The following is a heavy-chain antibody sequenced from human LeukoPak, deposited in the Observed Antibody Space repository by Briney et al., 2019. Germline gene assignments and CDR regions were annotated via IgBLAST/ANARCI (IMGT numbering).Heavy chain of an antibody. CDR1: GYTFTGYY. Sequence: GASVKVSCKASGYTFTGYYMHWVRQAPGQGLEWMGRINPNSGGTNYAQKFQGRVTMTRDTSISTAYMELSRLRSDDTAVYYCARQKLNPLRDREDDYWGQGTLVTVSS. CDR2: INPNSGGT. CDR3: ARQKLNPLRDREDDY. J-gene: IGHJ4*02. V-gene: IGHV1-2*06. D-gene: IGHD3-10*01.